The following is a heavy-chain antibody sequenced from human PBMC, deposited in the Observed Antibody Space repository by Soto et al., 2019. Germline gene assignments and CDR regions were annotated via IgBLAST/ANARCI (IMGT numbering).Heavy chain of an antibody. CDR3: AREVTIGVPAATPLDGMDV. CDR1: GYTFTSYY. CDR2: INPSGGST. Sequence: QVQLVQSGAEVKKPGASVKVSCKASGYTFTSYYMHWVRQAPGQGLEWLGIINPSGGSTSYAQKFQGRVTMTRDTSTSTVYMELSSLRAEDTAVYYCAREVTIGVPAATPLDGMDVWGQGTTVTVSS. D-gene: IGHD2-2*01. V-gene: IGHV1-46*01. J-gene: IGHJ6*02.